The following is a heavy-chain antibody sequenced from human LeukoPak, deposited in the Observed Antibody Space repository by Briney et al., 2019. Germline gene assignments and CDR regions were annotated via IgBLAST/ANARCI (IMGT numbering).Heavy chain of an antibody. CDR3: ARVSGYSSGATFDY. D-gene: IGHD6-19*01. J-gene: IGHJ4*02. V-gene: IGHV4-61*02. CDR1: GGSISSGSYY. Sequence: PSETLSLTCTVSGGSISSGSYYWSWIRQPAGKGLEWIGRIYTSGRTNYNPSLKSRVTISVDTSKNQFSLKLSSVTAADTAVYYCARVSGYSSGATFDYWGQGTLVTVSS. CDR2: IYTSGRT.